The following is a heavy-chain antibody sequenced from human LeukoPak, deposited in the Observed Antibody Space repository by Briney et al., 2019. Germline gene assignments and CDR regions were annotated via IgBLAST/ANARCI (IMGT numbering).Heavy chain of an antibody. Sequence: PSETLSLTCTVSGGSISSGDYYWSWIRQPPGKGLEWIGYIYYIGNTFYNPSLKSRVTISVDTSKNQFSLKLSSVTAADTAVYYCASAYCGGDCTPYWYFDLWGRGTLVTVSS. V-gene: IGHV4-30-4*01. CDR3: ASAYCGGDCTPYWYFDL. CDR2: IYYIGNT. D-gene: IGHD2-21*02. CDR1: GGSISSGDYY. J-gene: IGHJ2*01.